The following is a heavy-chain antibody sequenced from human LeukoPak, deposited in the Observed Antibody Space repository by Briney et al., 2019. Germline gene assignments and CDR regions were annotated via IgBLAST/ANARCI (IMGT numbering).Heavy chain of an antibody. CDR3: ARDPARSFDI. V-gene: IGHV3-33*01. D-gene: IGHD4-17*01. CDR2: IWSDGTNT. CDR1: GFVFSDQG. J-gene: IGHJ3*02. Sequence: SLGLSCAASGFVFSDQGVHWVRQAPGHLGEWVAAIWSDGTNTNYADSVKGRFNISRDISKNTLYLQLNSLSAEDTAVYYCARDPARSFDIWRQGTMVTVSS.